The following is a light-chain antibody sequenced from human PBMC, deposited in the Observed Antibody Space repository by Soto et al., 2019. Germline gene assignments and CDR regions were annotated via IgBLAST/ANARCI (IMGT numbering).Light chain of an antibody. CDR1: SSDVGGYNY. V-gene: IGLV2-11*01. CDR3: CSYAGSNMVI. Sequence: QSALTQPRSVSGSPGQSVAISCTGTSSDVGGYNYVSWYQQHPGRAPKLMIYDVSERPSGVPDRFSGSKSGYTASLTISGLQAEDEADYYGCSYAGSNMVIFGGGTKLTVL. J-gene: IGLJ2*01. CDR2: DVS.